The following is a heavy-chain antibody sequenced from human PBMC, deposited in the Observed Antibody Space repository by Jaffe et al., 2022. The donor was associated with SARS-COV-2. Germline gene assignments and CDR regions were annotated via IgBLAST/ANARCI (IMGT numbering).Heavy chain of an antibody. Sequence: QVHLVQSGAEVRKPGASVKLSCKASGYTFSHYGIHWVRQAPGQRLEWMGCINVDNGNTKYSQKFQGRVTMTRDTPANTAFLDLSSLRSEDTAMYYCATYSSSWYDYYFDSWGQGTLVTVSS. CDR2: INVDNGNT. CDR1: GYTFSHYG. V-gene: IGHV1-3*01. D-gene: IGHD6-13*01. CDR3: ATYSSSWYDYYFDS. J-gene: IGHJ4*02.